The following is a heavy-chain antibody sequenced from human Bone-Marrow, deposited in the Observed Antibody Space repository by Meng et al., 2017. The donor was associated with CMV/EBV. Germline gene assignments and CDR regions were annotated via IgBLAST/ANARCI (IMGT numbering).Heavy chain of an antibody. CDR1: GFTFSSYW. CDR3: VRDELHYDYYGMDV. D-gene: IGHD1-7*01. Sequence: GESLKISCAASGFTFSSYWMHWVRQAPGKGLVWVSRINSDGSSTSYADSVKGRFTISRDNAKNSLYLQMNSLRAEDTAVYYCVRDELHYDYYGMDVWDQGTTVTVSS. J-gene: IGHJ6*02. V-gene: IGHV3-74*01. CDR2: INSDGSST.